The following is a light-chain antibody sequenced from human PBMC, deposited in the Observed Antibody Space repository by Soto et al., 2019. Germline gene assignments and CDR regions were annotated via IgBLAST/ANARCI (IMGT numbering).Light chain of an antibody. V-gene: IGLV1-47*02. J-gene: IGLJ1*01. CDR2: STN. CDR3: SSFTSRFTFNYI. CDR1: SSNIGSNY. Sequence: QAVVTLPPSASGTPGQRVTISCSGSSSNIGSNYLFCYQQLPGTAPKLLIYSTNQRPSGVSNRFSGSKSGNTASLTISGLQAEDDADYYCSSFTSRFTFNYIFGTGTKLTVL.